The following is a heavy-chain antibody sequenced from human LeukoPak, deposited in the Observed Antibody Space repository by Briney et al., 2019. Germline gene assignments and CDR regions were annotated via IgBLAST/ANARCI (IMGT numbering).Heavy chain of an antibody. CDR2: NYYSGST. Sequence: PSETLSLTCTVSGGSISSSSYYWGWIRQPPGKGLEWIGSNYYSGSTYYNPSLKSRVTISVDTSKNQFSLKLSSVTAADTAVYYCARDGLSDYWGQGTLVTVSS. V-gene: IGHV4-39*07. J-gene: IGHJ4*02. CDR1: GGSISSSSYY. CDR3: ARDGLSDY. D-gene: IGHD2/OR15-2a*01.